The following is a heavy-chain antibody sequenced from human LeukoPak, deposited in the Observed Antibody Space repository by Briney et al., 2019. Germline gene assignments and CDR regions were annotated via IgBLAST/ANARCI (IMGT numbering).Heavy chain of an antibody. CDR3: AKSYFDPTYYFDY. CDR1: GFTFSNYA. V-gene: IGHV3-23*01. J-gene: IGHJ4*02. Sequence: GGSLRLSCAASGFTFSNYAMSWVRQAPGKGLEWVSAISGSSGGTYYADSVKGRVTISRDNSKHTLYLQMNSLSAEHTAVYYCAKSYFDPTYYFDYWGQGTLVTVPS. D-gene: IGHD3-9*01. CDR2: ISGSSGGT.